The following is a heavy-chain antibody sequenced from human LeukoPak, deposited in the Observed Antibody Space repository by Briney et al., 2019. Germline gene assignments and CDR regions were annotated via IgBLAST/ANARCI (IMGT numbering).Heavy chain of an antibody. V-gene: IGHV3-7*01. CDR1: GFTFSRFW. CDR2: INEDGSEA. CDR3: ARREWLRHERTGYYAFDA. D-gene: IGHD1-26*01. Sequence: GGSLRLSCAASGFTFSRFWMSWVREAPDKGLEWVANINEDGSEAYYVDSVKGRFTISRDNPKNSVSLQMNSLRAEDTALYYCARREWLRHERTGYYAFDAWGQGTLVTVSS. J-gene: IGHJ5*02.